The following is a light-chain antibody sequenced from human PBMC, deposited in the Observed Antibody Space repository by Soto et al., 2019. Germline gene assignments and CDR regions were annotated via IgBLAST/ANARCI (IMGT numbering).Light chain of an antibody. J-gene: IGKJ5*01. CDR3: QQYGSSSIS. CDR1: QSVSSNY. Sequence: EIVLTQSPGTLSLSPGDRATLSCRASQSVSSNYLAWYRQKPGQAPRLLIYGASSRATGIPDRFSSSGSGTDFTLTIGRLEPEDFAVYYCQQYGSSSISFGQGTRLEIK. V-gene: IGKV3-20*01. CDR2: GAS.